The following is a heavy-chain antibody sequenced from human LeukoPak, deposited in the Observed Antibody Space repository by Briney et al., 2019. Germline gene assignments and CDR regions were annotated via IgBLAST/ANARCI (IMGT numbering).Heavy chain of an antibody. CDR2: ISSSSTYM. D-gene: IGHD6-13*01. J-gene: IGHJ4*02. V-gene: IGHV3-21*01. CDR1: GSSFSSCI. Sequence: GAPILPSSAASGSSFSSCIISWDHQPPPKALKWHSYISSSSTYMYYADAVTGRFTPSRDNAKNSLYLQMNSLRAEDTAVYFCTTDPFIAASPVDYWGQGTLATV. CDR3: TTDPFIAASPVDY.